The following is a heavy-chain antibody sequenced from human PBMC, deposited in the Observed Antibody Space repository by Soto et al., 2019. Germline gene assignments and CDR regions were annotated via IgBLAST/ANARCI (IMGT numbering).Heavy chain of an antibody. CDR3: AHIPNYYQYDWFDP. CDR1: VFSLTTRGVG. D-gene: IGHD3-16*01. CDR2: IYWDDDK. J-gene: IGHJ5*02. Sequence: QITLKESGPTLVKPTQTLTLTCTFSVFSLTTRGVGVGWIRQPQGKALLCLALIYWDDDKRYSPSLQTRLSTTKDPYKNQVVLTMTNVDPVDTATYYCAHIPNYYQYDWFDPWGQGTPVSVSS. V-gene: IGHV2-5*02.